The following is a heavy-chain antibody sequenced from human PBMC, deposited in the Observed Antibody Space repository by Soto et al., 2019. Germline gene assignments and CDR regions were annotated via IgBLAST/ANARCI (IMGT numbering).Heavy chain of an antibody. D-gene: IGHD3-16*01. J-gene: IGHJ5*02. CDR1: GDSISSVSYC. CDR2: IYDGGIT. Sequence: QVQLQESGPGLVKPSQTLSLTCTVSGDSISSVSYCWSWIRQHPDKGLEWIGHIYDGGITYNNPSHTSPVLISVVTTKDQFSMQLSSVSVADAAVYYWARGPCGEKAAPWGQGTLVTVSS. CDR3: ARGPCGEKAAP. V-gene: IGHV4-30-4*01.